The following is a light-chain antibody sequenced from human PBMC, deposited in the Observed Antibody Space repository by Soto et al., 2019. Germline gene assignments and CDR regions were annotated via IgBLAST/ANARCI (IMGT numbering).Light chain of an antibody. V-gene: IGKV3-11*01. CDR2: DAS. J-gene: IGKJ1*01. Sequence: PGERATLSCRASQSVTRYLAWYQQRPGQTPRLLIYDASLRAAGIPARFSASGSGTDFTLTISDVQPEDFALYYCHQRQSWPRTFGQGTKVDIK. CDR3: HQRQSWPRT. CDR1: QSVTRY.